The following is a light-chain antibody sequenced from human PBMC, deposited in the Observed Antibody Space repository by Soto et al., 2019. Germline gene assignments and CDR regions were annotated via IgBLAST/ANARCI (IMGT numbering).Light chain of an antibody. Sequence: DIVLTQSPGTLSSSPGERATLSCRASQTVINNQLAWYQQTPGQAPRLLIYAASSRATGIPDRFSGSGSGTDFTLTITRLEPEDSAMYYCQQYGSSGGITFGHGTRLEIK. J-gene: IGKJ5*01. CDR2: AAS. CDR1: QTVINNQ. CDR3: QQYGSSGGIT. V-gene: IGKV3-20*01.